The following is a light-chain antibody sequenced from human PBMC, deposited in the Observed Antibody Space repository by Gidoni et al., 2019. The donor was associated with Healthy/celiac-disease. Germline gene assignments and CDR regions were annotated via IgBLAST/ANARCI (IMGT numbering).Light chain of an antibody. CDR3: MQALQTPFT. CDR1: QSLLHSNGYDY. Sequence: DVVMTRSPLSLDVTPGEPASSSCRSSQSLLHSNGYDYLGWYLQKPGQSPQLLYYLGSHRASVVPNRFSGSGSGTVCTLKISRVDAEDVGIYYYMQALQTPFTFGQGTRLDIK. V-gene: IGKV2-28*01. J-gene: IGKJ5*01. CDR2: LGS.